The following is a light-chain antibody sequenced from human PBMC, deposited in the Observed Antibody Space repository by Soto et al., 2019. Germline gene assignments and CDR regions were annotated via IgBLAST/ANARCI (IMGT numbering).Light chain of an antibody. CDR3: QQSYTAPSIT. J-gene: IGKJ5*01. V-gene: IGKV1-39*01. CDR1: QDISNY. Sequence: DIQMTQSPSSLSASVGDRVTITCQASQDISNYLNWYQQKPGKAPNLLIYGVSRLQGGVPSRFSGSGSGTDFTLSISSLQTEDFATYYCQQSYTAPSITFGQGTRLEI. CDR2: GVS.